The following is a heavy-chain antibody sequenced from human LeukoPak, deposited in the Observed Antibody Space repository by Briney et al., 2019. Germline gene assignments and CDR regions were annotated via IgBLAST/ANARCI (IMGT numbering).Heavy chain of an antibody. J-gene: IGHJ3*02. CDR3: AKNANGYGYGAFDI. D-gene: IGHD3-16*01. CDR1: GLSFSSYT. Sequence: GGSLRLSXAASGLSFSSYTMNWVRQAPGKGLEWLSYISRSSSTIHYADSVKGRFTISRDNAKNSLYLQMNSLRVEDTAVYFCAKNANGYGYGAFDIWGQGTMVTVSS. V-gene: IGHV3-48*01. CDR2: ISRSSSTI.